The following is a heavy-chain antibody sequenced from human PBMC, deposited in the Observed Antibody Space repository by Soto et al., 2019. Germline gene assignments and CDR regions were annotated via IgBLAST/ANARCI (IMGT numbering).Heavy chain of an antibody. D-gene: IGHD1-20*01. CDR1: GFSLTSRPMG. V-gene: IGHV2-5*02. J-gene: IGHJ4*02. Sequence: QITLKESGPPLVKPTQTLTLTCTFSGFSLTSRPMGVGWIRQPPGKALEWLVVIYWDDDKRYNPSLRSRLTITQATPGNHVVLKMTPMDPVEPATYYCGHRLSGYNWNGGYFDYWGQGALVTVS. CDR3: GHRLSGYNWNGGYFDY. CDR2: IYWDDDK.